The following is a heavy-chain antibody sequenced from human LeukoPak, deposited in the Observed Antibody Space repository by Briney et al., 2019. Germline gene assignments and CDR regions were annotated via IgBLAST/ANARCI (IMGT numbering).Heavy chain of an antibody. J-gene: IGHJ4*02. D-gene: IGHD3-16*01. CDR2: IYYSGST. CDR1: GGSISSSSYY. CDR3: ARRWGLKHFDY. V-gene: IGHV4-39*01. Sequence: SETLSLTCTVSGGSISSSSYYWGWIRQPPGKGLEWIGSIYYSGSTYYNPSLKSRVTISVDTSKNQFPLKLSSVTAADTAVYYCARRWGLKHFDYWGQGTLATVSS.